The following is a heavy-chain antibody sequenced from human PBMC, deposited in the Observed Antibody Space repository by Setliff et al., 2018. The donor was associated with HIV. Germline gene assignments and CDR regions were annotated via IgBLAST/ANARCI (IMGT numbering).Heavy chain of an antibody. CDR3: ARVQMAYAAFDV. J-gene: IGHJ3*01. Sequence: PSETLSLTCTVSGGSISTYYWSWIRQPPGKGLEWIGSIYFTGSSDNNPSLKSRVTLSVDTSKHQFSLKLSSVTAADTAVYYCARVQMAYAAFDVWGQGTMDTVSS. D-gene: IGHD4-17*01. CDR2: IYFTGSS. V-gene: IGHV4-59*01. CDR1: GGSISTYY.